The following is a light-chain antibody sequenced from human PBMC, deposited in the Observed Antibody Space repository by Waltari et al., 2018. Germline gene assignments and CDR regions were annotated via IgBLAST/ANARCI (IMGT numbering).Light chain of an antibody. J-gene: IGLJ2*01. CDR2: DVR. Sequence: QSALTQPASVSGSPGQSITISCTGSSSHVGAYHFVSWPQQPPVNAPKLMIYDVRDRPSGVSNRFSGSKSGNTASLTISGLQAEDEADYYCSSYTRIGTVVFGGGTKVTVL. V-gene: IGLV2-14*03. CDR1: SSHVGAYHF. CDR3: SSYTRIGTVV.